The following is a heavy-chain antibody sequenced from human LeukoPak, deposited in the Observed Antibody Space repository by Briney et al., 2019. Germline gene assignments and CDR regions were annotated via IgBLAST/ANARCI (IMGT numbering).Heavy chain of an antibody. J-gene: IGHJ6*03. CDR2: IYPTGNT. Sequence: PSETLSLTCSVSGGAIISYYWSWIRQPAGKGPEWIGRIYPTGNTDYNPSLETRVTMSTDLSKKQFSLRLRSVTAADTAVYYCARLKFYGSTGYSPGYYMDVWGKGTAVTVSS. D-gene: IGHD2-21*01. CDR1: GGAIISYY. V-gene: IGHV4-4*07. CDR3: ARLKFYGSTGYSPGYYMDV.